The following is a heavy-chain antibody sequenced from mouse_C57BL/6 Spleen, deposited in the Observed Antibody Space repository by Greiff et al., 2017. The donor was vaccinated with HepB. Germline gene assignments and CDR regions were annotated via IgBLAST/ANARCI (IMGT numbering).Heavy chain of an antibody. CDR2: IRNKANNHAT. CDR1: GFTFSDAW. D-gene: IGHD1-1*01. CDR3: TRRNFPYYYGSSYAMDY. Sequence: EVMLVESGGGLVQPGGSMKLSCAASGFTFSDAWMDWVRQSPEKGLEWVAEIRNKANNHATYYAESVKGRFTISRDDSKSSVYLQMNSLRAEDTVIYYCTRRNFPYYYGSSYAMDYWGQGTSVTVSS. V-gene: IGHV6-6*01. J-gene: IGHJ4*01.